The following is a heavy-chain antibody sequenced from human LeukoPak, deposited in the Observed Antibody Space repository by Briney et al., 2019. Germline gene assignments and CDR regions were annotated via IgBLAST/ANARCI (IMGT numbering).Heavy chain of an antibody. CDR1: GGSISSGGYS. J-gene: IGHJ3*02. D-gene: IGHD3-10*01. CDR2: IYHSGST. CDR3: ARGDYYRDAFDI. V-gene: IGHV4-30-2*01. Sequence: PSETLSLTCAVSGGSISSGGYSWSWIRQPPGKGLEWIGYIYHSGSTYYNPSLKSRVTISVDRSKNQFSLKLSSVTAADTAVYYCARGDYYRDAFDIWGQGTMVTVSS.